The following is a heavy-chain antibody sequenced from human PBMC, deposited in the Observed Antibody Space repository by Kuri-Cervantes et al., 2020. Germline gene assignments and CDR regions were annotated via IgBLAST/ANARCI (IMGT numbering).Heavy chain of an antibody. CDR3: ARGDCSGGSCYWGYYYYMDV. V-gene: IGHV1-8*02. J-gene: IGHJ6*03. CDR1: GGTFSSYA. CDR2: MNPNSGNT. Sequence: ASVKVSCKASGGTFSSYAISWVRQATGQGLEWMGWMNPNSGNTGYAQKFQGRVTMTRNTSISTAYMELSSLRSEDTAVYYCARGDCSGGSCYWGYYYYMDVWGKGTTVTVSS. D-gene: IGHD2-15*01.